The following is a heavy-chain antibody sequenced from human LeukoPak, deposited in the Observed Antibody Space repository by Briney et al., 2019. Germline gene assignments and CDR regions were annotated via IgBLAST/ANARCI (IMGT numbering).Heavy chain of an antibody. CDR2: FEPEDGET. J-gene: IGHJ4*02. CDR1: GYTLTELS. D-gene: IGHD6-19*01. CDR3: ATSIVGGRFFFYYFDY. Sequence: ASVKVPCKVSGYTLTELSMHWVRQSPGKGGEWMEGFEPEDGETIYAQKSQGRVTMTEDTSTDTAYMELSSLRSEDTAVYYCATSIVGGRFFFYYFDYWGQGTLVTVSS. V-gene: IGHV1-24*01.